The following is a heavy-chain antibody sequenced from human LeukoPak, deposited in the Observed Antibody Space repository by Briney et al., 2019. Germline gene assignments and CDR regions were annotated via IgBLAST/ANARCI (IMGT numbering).Heavy chain of an antibody. D-gene: IGHD3-22*01. V-gene: IGHV3-33*06. CDR2: IWYDGSNK. Sequence: GGSLRLSCAASGFTFSSYGMHWVRQAPGKGLEWVAVIWYDGSNKYYADSVKGRFTISRDSSKNTLYLQMNSLRAEDTAVYYCAKDRDYYDSSGYLDHWGQGTLVTVSS. CDR3: AKDRDYYDSSGYLDH. J-gene: IGHJ4*02. CDR1: GFTFSSYG.